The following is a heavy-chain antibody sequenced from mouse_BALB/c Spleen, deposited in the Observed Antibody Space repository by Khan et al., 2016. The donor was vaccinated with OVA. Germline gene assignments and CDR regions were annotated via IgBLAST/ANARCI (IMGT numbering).Heavy chain of an antibody. Sequence: EVQLQQSGPELVKPGASVKISCKASGYSFTGYFMNWVMQSHGKSLEWIGRINPHIGETFYNPKFKGKATLTADESSSTAHKELRSLASEDSAVYYCARIYGSDFDYWGQGTTLTVSS. J-gene: IGHJ2*01. CDR2: INPHIGET. V-gene: IGHV1-20*02. CDR3: ARIYGSDFDY. CDR1: GYSFTGYF. D-gene: IGHD1-1*01.